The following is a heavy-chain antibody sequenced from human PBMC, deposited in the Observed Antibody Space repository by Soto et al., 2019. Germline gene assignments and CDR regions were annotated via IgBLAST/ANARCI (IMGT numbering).Heavy chain of an antibody. D-gene: IGHD6-13*01. CDR3: ARTAAQGMDV. J-gene: IGHJ6*02. Sequence: QVQLQQWGAGLLKPSETLSLTCAVYGGSFSGYYWSWIRQPPGKGLEWLGEINHSGSTNYNPSLKSRVNIAVDTSKNQFSLKLISVTAADTAVYYCARTAAQGMDVWGQGTTVTVSS. CDR1: GGSFSGYY. CDR2: INHSGST. V-gene: IGHV4-34*01.